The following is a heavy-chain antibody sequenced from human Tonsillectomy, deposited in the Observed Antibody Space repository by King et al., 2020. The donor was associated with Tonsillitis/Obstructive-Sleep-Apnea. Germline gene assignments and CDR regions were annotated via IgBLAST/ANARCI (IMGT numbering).Heavy chain of an antibody. CDR3: ARDSMSHYFDSSAYHTFHY. CDR1: GYTFTSYG. V-gene: IGHV1-18*01. D-gene: IGHD3-22*01. Sequence: VQLVESGAEVKKPGASVKVSCKASGYTFTSYGISWVRQAPGQGLEWMGWISAYNGDTNYAQKLQGRVTMTTDTSTSTAYMEVRSLRSDDTAVYYFARDSMSHYFDSSAYHTFHYWGQGTLVTVSS. J-gene: IGHJ4*02. CDR2: ISAYNGDT.